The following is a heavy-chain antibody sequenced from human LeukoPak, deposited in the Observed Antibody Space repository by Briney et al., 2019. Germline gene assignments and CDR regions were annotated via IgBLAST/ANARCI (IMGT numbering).Heavy chain of an antibody. J-gene: IGHJ4*02. D-gene: IGHD6-19*01. CDR3: AKDGDSSGWYFDY. V-gene: IGHV3-23*01. Sequence: GGSLRLSCAASGFTFSSYAMSWVRQAPGKGLEWVSAISGSGGSTYYADSVEGRFTISRDNSKNTLYLQMNSLRAEDTAVYYCAKDGDSSGWYFDYWGQGTLVTVSS. CDR2: ISGSGGST. CDR1: GFTFSSYA.